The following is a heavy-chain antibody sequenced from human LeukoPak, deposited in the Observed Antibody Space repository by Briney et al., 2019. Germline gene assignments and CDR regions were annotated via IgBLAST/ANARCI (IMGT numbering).Heavy chain of an antibody. D-gene: IGHD3-22*01. CDR2: INPNSGGT. J-gene: IGHJ4*02. CDR3: ARRSDYYYDSSGVGTYYFVY. Sequence: ASVKVSCKASGYTFTGYYMHWVRQAPGQGLEWMGWINPNSGGTNYAQKFQGRVTMTRDTSISTAYMELSRLRSDDTAVYYCARRSDYYYDSSGVGTYYFVYWGQGTLVTVSS. V-gene: IGHV1-2*02. CDR1: GYTFTGYY.